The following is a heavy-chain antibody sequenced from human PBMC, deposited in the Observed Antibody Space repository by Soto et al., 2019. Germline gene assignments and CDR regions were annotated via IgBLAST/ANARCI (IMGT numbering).Heavy chain of an antibody. D-gene: IGHD3-3*01. J-gene: IGHJ6*02. CDR3: AREIFPYGMDV. V-gene: IGHV4-30-2*01. CDR1: GGSINSGGYS. Sequence: SETLSLTCGVSGGSINSGGYSWSWIRQPPGRGLEWIGNIYPSGSANYSPSLKTRVTISVDRSMNQFSLNPGSVTAADTAVYYCAREIFPYGMDVWGPGTTVTVSS. CDR2: IYPSGSA.